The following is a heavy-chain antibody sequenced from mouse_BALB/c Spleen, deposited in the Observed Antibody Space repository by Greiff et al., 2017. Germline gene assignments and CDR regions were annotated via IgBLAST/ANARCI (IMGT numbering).Heavy chain of an antibody. D-gene: IGHD1-2*01. V-gene: IGHV1-80*01. CDR3: ARAYGYDHWYFDV. CDR2: IYPGDGDT. J-gene: IGHJ1*01. Sequence: VQVVESGAELVRPGSSVKISCKASGYAFSSYWMNWVKQRPGQGLEWIGQIYPGDGDTNYNGKFKGKATLTADKSSSTAYMQLSSLTSEDSAVYFCARAYGYDHWYFDVWGAGTTVTVSS. CDR1: GYAFSSYW.